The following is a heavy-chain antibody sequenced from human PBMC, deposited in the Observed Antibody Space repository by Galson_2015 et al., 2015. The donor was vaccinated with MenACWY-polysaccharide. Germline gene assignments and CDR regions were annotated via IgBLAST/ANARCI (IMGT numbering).Heavy chain of an antibody. D-gene: IGHD4-17*01. Sequence: TLSLTCSVSGGSIRSGNYYWSWVRQTPGKGLEWIGYIQRSGSTYYNPSHKNRFTISLDTSKDQYSLRLTSVTAADTALYYCVRAPYCDSTDRYRHDAFDIWGQGTMVTVSS. J-gene: IGHJ3*02. V-gene: IGHV4-30-4*01. CDR1: GGSIRSGNYY. CDR2: IQRSGST. CDR3: VRAPYCDSTDRYRHDAFDI.